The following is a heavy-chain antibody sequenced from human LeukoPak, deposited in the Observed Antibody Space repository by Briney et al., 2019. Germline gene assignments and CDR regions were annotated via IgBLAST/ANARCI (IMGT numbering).Heavy chain of an antibody. Sequence: GGSLRLSCAASAFTFSTYTMNWVRQAPGKGLEWVSSISASTSYIYYADSVKGRFTISRDNSKNTLYLQMNSLRAEDTAVYYCATAKQQLVFHYWDQGTLVTVSS. J-gene: IGHJ4*02. V-gene: IGHV3-21*01. D-gene: IGHD6-13*01. CDR2: ISASTSYI. CDR3: ATAKQQLVFHY. CDR1: AFTFSTYT.